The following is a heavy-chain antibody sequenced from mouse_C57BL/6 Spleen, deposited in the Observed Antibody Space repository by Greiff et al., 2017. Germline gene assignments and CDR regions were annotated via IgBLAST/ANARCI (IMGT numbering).Heavy chain of an antibody. Sequence: DVQLVESGGGLVQPGGSLKLSCAASGFTFSDYGMAWVRQAPRKGPEWVAFISNLAYSIYYADTVTGRFTISRENAKNTLYLEMSSLRSEDTAMYYCARQDDGYSYWYFDVWGTGTTVTVSS. V-gene: IGHV5-15*01. J-gene: IGHJ1*03. CDR1: GFTFSDYG. CDR2: ISNLAYSI. D-gene: IGHD2-3*01. CDR3: ARQDDGYSYWYFDV.